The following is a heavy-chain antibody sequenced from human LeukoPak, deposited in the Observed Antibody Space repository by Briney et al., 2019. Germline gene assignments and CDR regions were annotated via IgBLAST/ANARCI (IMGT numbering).Heavy chain of an antibody. CDR1: GFTFSNYA. Sequence: GGSLRLSCAASGFTFSNYAMSWVRHTPGKGLEWVSIIRGSDGSTYYADSVKGRFTTSRDDPKNTLYLEMNNLRAEDTALYYCAKARYTAGWYTFDYWGQGTQVTVSS. J-gene: IGHJ4*02. CDR2: IRGSDGST. CDR3: AKARYTAGWYTFDY. V-gene: IGHV3-23*01. D-gene: IGHD6-19*01.